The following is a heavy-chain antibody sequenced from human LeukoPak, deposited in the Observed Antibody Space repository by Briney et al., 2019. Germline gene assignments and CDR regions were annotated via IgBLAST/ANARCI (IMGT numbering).Heavy chain of an antibody. J-gene: IGHJ5*02. D-gene: IGHD2-2*02. V-gene: IGHV1-18*01. CDR1: GYTFTSYG. CDR2: ISAYNGNT. Sequence: GASVKVSCKASGYTFTSYGISWVRQAPGQGLEWMGWISAYNGNTNYAQKLQGRVTMTTDTSTSTAYMELRSLRSDDTAVYYCARLYCSSTSCYTGAWFDPWGQGTLVTASS. CDR3: ARLYCSSTSCYTGAWFDP.